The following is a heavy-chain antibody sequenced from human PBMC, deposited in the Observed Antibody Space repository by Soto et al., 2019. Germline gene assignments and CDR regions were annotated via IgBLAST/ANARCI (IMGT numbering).Heavy chain of an antibody. D-gene: IGHD2-2*01. V-gene: IGHV3-30*18. CDR3: AKDRVIQLLPIWPDP. J-gene: IGHJ5*02. CDR2: VSSDGNNK. Sequence: QVHLVESGGGVFQPGTALRLSCAASGFSFSKYGMHWVRQAPGKGLEWVAFVSSDGNNKYYADSVKGRFTISRDNSNNTLYLQVDSLRVDDTALYYCAKDRVIQLLPIWPDPWGQETLVTVSS. CDR1: GFSFSKYG.